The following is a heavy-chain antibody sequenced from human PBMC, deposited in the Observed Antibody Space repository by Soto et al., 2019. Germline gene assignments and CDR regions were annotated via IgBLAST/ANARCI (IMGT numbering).Heavy chain of an antibody. CDR3: ARGRGLYNSGRSQLDY. D-gene: IGHD1-1*01. V-gene: IGHV1-69*01. CDR2: IIPRFGTT. J-gene: IGHJ4*02. Sequence: QVQLVQCGAEVKKPGSSVRVSCKASGDTFSRYTVNWVRQAPRQGLEWMGGIIPRFGTTNYAPTLQGRVTITADESTNTVYMELSSLRSEDTALYFCARGRGLYNSGRSQLDYWGQGTLLTVSS. CDR1: GDTFSRYT.